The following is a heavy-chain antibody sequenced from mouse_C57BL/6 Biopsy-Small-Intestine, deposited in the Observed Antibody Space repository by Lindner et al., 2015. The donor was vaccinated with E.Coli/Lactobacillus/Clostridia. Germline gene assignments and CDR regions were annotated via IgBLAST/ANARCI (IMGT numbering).Heavy chain of an antibody. Sequence: SVKVSCKASGYTFTTYYMHWVRQAPGQGLEWMGIINPSGGSTGYAQKFQGRVTMTRDTSTSTVYMELSSLGSEDTAVYYCARGQYCSSISCPHNWFDPWGQGTLVTVSS. J-gene: IGHJ4*01. V-gene: IGHV1-53*01. CDR3: ARGQYCSSISCPHNWFDP. CDR2: INPSGGST. CDR1: GYTFTTYY. D-gene: IGHD4-1*02.